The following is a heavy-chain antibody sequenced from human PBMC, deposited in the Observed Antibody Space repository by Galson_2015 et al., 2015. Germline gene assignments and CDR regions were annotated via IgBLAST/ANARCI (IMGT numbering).Heavy chain of an antibody. V-gene: IGHV1-46*01. D-gene: IGHD2-21*01. CDR1: GYTFTSYY. J-gene: IGHJ4*02. CDR3: ARGGGCGDYYPADYLDS. CDR2: INPSGYIT. Sequence: SVKVSCKAAGYTFTSYYMHWVRQAPGQGLEWMGMINPSGYITNYAQKFQGRVTMTRDTSTSTVYMELSSLRSEDTAVYYCARGGGCGDYYPADYLDSWGQGTLVTVSS.